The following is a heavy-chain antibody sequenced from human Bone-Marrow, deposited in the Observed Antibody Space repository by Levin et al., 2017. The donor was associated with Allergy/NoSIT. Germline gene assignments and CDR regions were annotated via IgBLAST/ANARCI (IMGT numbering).Heavy chain of an antibody. D-gene: IGHD2/OR15-2a*01. V-gene: IGHV3-53*01. J-gene: IGHJ6*03. CDR1: GFSVSGTY. CDR3: ARVKAVAEGYSFYYLDV. CDR2: IHSSDDS. Sequence: PGGSLRLSCAASGFSVSGTYMTWVRQAPGRGLESVSAIHSSDDSHYADSVKGRFSISRDIPRNIVDLQMNSLGAEDTAVYYCARVKAVAEGYSFYYLDVWGKGTTVTVSS.